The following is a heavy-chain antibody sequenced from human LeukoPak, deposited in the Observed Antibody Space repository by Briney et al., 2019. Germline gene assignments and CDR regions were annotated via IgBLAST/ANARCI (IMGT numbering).Heavy chain of an antibody. Sequence: TSETLSLTCAVYGGSFSGYYWSWIRQPPGKGLEWIGSIYYSGSTYYNPSLKSRVTISVDTSKNQFSLKLSSVTAADTAVYYCARRSEGSSGWSYFDYWGQGTLVTVSS. CDR1: GGSFSGYY. D-gene: IGHD6-19*01. CDR3: ARRSEGSSGWSYFDY. J-gene: IGHJ4*02. V-gene: IGHV4-34*01. CDR2: IYYSGST.